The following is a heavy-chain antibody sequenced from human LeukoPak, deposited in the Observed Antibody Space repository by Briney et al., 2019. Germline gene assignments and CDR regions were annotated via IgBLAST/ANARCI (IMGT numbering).Heavy chain of an antibody. J-gene: IGHJ5*02. V-gene: IGHV5-51*01. CDR2: IYPGDSDT. CDR1: GYSFTSYW. D-gene: IGHD1-26*01. Sequence: GESLKISCKGSGYSFTSYWIGWVRQMPGKGLEWMGIIYPGDSDTRYSPSFQGQVTISADKSISTAYLQWSSLKASDTAMYDCARGPLQLVYLVGAPNWFDPWGQGTLVTVSS. CDR3: ARGPLQLVYLVGAPNWFDP.